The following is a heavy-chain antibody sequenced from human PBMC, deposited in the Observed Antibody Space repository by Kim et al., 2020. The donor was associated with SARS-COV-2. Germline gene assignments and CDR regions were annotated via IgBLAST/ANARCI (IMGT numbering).Heavy chain of an antibody. CDR1: GFTFSSYG. CDR3: ATDMSIAAPLGRDYYYGMDV. CDR2: ISYDGSNK. J-gene: IGHJ6*02. V-gene: IGHV3-30*03. D-gene: IGHD6-6*01. Sequence: GGSLRLSCAASGFTFSSYGMHWVRQAPGKGLEWVAVISYDGSNKYYADSVKGRFTISRDNSKNTLYLQMNSLRAEDTAVTAVYYCATDMSIAAPLGRDYYYGMDVWGQGTTVTVSS.